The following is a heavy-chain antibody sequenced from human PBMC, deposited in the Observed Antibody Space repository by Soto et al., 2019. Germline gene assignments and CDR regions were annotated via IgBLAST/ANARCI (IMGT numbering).Heavy chain of an antibody. V-gene: IGHV3-23*01. CDR2: ISGSGGST. CDR1: GFTFSSYA. J-gene: IGHJ4*02. Sequence: PGGSLRLSCAASGFTFSSYAMSWVRQAPGKGLEWVSAISGSGGSTYYADSVKGRFTISRDNSKNTLYLQMNSLRAEDTAVYYCAKLAYDSSGYYYPYFDYWGQGTLVTVSS. D-gene: IGHD3-22*01. CDR3: AKLAYDSSGYYYPYFDY.